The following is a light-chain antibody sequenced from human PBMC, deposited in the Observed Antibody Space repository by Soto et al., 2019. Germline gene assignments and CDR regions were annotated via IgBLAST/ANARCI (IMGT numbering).Light chain of an antibody. J-gene: IGLJ2*01. CDR2: EVS. Sequence: QSVLTQSASVSGSPGQSITISCTGTDNDVGGYTFVSWYQQHPGKAPKVIIYEVSYRPSGIPNRFSGSKSGSRASLTISGLQAEDEADYYCSSYTSSSTVVFGGGTKVTVL. V-gene: IGLV2-14*01. CDR1: DNDVGGYTF. CDR3: SSYTSSSTVV.